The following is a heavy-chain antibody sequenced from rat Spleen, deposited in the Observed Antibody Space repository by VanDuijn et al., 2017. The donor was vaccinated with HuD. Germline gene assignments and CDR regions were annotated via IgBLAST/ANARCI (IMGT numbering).Heavy chain of an antibody. CDR2: ISNVGTGT. Sequence: EVQLVESGGGLVQPGRSLKLSCAASGFTLSNYGMAWVRQISTKGLEWGATISNVGTGTYYRHSVKGRFTISRDNEKSTLYLQMDSLRSEETATYYCARQDYDGTYYPYYYVMDAWGQGASVTVSS. J-gene: IGHJ4*01. CDR1: GFTLSNYG. V-gene: IGHV5-29*01. CDR3: ARQDYDGTYYPYYYVMDA. D-gene: IGHD1-12*02.